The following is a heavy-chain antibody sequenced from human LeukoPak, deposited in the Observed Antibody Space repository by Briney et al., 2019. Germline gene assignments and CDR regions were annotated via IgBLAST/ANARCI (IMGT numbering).Heavy chain of an antibody. V-gene: IGHV1-69*05. CDR1: GGTFSSYA. J-gene: IGHJ4*02. Sequence: ASVKVSCKASGGTFSSYAISWVRQAPGQGLEWMGGIIPIFGTANYAQKFQGRVTITTDESTSTAYMELSSLRSEDTAVYYCAAWWFGELKFDYWGQGTLVTVPS. CDR3: AAWWFGELKFDY. CDR2: IIPIFGTA. D-gene: IGHD3-10*01.